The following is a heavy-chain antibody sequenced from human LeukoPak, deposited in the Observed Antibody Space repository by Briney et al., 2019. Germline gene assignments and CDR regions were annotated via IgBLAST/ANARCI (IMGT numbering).Heavy chain of an antibody. V-gene: IGHV3-7*01. CDR2: IKLDGSEE. J-gene: IGHJ4*02. Sequence: GGSLRLSCAASGFTFSTYWMNWGRQAPGKGLEWVANIKLDGSEEYYTDSVKGRFTISRDNAKNSLYLQMNSLRAEDTAVYYCTRGYWYYFDYWGQGTRVTVSS. D-gene: IGHD2-8*02. CDR1: GFTFSTYW. CDR3: TRGYWYYFDY.